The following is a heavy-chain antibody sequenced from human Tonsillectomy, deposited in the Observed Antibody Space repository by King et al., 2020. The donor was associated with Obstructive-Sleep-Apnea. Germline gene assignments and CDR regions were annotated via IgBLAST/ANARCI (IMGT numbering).Heavy chain of an antibody. CDR2: ISWNSGSI. CDR3: AKEYTIGGVFYN. J-gene: IGHJ4*02. D-gene: IGHD1-1*01. V-gene: IGHV3-9*01. CDR1: GFTFDDYA. Sequence: VQLVESGGGLVQPGRSLRLSCAASGFTFDDYAMHWVRQAPGKGLEWVSGISWNSGSIGYADSVKGRFTISRGNAKKSLYLQMNSLRAEDTALYYCAKEYTIGGVFYNCGQRTLVTVSS.